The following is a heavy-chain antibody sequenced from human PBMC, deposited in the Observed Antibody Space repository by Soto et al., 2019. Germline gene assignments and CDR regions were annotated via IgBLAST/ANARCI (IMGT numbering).Heavy chain of an antibody. J-gene: IGHJ4*02. Sequence: PSETLSLTCTVSGGSISSSSYYWGWIRQPPGKGLEWIGSIYYSGSTYYNPSLKSRVTISVDTSKNQFSLKLSSVTAADTAVYYCARHLADPLGLGKLFSSDYWGQGTLVTVSS. V-gene: IGHV4-39*01. CDR2: IYYSGST. CDR3: ARHLADPLGLGKLFSSDY. CDR1: GGSISSSSYY. D-gene: IGHD7-27*01.